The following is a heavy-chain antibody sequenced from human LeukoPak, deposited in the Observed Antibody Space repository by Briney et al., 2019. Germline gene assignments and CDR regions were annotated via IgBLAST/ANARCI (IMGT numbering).Heavy chain of an antibody. J-gene: IGHJ4*02. CDR3: ASLSSGYYSPFDY. CDR2: IYSSGST. D-gene: IGHD3-22*01. Sequence: GGSLRLSCVAAGFXVSTNFMGWVRQPPGKGLEWVSVIYSSGSTYYADSVKGRFTISRDSSKNTLFLQMNSLRAEDTALYYCASLSSGYYSPFDYWGQGTLVTVSS. CDR1: GFXVSTNF. V-gene: IGHV3-53*01.